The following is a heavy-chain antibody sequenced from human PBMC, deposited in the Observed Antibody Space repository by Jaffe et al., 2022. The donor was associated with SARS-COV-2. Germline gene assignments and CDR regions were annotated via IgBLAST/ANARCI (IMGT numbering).Heavy chain of an antibody. V-gene: IGHV3-48*01. CDR2: ISSSSSTI. D-gene: IGHD3-10*01. CDR1: GFTFSSYS. J-gene: IGHJ6*03. CDR3: ARAEGSGSYYMFSYYYMDV. Sequence: EVQLVESGGGLVQPGGSLRLSCAASGFTFSSYSMNWVRQAPGKGLEWVSYISSSSSTIYYADSVKGRFTISRDNAKNSLYLQMNSLRAEDTAVYYCARAEGSGSYYMFSYYYMDVWGKGTTVTVSS.